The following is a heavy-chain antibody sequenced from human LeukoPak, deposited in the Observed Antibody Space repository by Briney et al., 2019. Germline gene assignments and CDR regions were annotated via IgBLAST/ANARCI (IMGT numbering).Heavy chain of an antibody. Sequence: SETLSLTCTVSGGSISTTGYYWSCIRQSAGKGLECIGRIYTSGSTPDYSPSLKSRVTMSIDTSKNQFSLKLSSVTAADTAVYYCARGPPPDFDYWGRGTLVTVSS. J-gene: IGHJ4*02. V-gene: IGHV4-61*02. CDR3: ARGPPPDFDY. CDR2: IYTSGS. CDR1: GGSISTTGYY.